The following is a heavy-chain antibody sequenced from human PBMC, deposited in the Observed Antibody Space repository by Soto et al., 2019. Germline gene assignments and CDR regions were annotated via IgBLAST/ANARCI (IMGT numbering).Heavy chain of an antibody. CDR3: ARDRSPGIAAAGPYNWFDP. J-gene: IGHJ5*02. D-gene: IGHD6-13*01. Sequence: SETLSLTCTVSGGSISSSSYYWGWIRQPPGKGLEWIGSIYYSGSTYYNPSLKSRVTISVDTSKNSLYLQMNSLRAEDTAVHYCARDRSPGIAAAGPYNWFDPWGQGTLVTVSS. CDR2: IYYSGST. CDR1: GGSISSSSYY. V-gene: IGHV4-39*02.